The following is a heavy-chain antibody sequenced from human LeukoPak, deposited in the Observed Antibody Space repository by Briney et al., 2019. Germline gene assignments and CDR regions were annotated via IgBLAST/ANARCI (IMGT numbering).Heavy chain of an antibody. CDR3: ARDFSNGATAPYYFDH. D-gene: IGHD3-3*01. J-gene: IGHJ4*02. Sequence: GGSLRLSCAASKFIFNIYAMTWVRQAPGKGLQWVSTISGSGGKTYYADSVKGRFTISRDNSKNTVYLQMSSLRADDTAVYYCARDFSNGATAPYYFDHWGQGTLVTVSS. V-gene: IGHV3-23*01. CDR1: KFIFNIYA. CDR2: ISGSGGKT.